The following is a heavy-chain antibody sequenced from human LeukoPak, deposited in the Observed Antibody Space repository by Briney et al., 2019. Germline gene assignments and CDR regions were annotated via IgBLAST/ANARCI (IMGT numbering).Heavy chain of an antibody. Sequence: SETLSLTCTVPGGSISIDYYHWGWIRQPPGKGLEWIGSIYYSGSTYYNPSLKSRVTISVDTSKNQFSLKLSSVTAADTAVYYCARVYNPDYYYYMDVWGKGTTVTVSS. D-gene: IGHD1-14*01. CDR3: ARVYNPDYYYYMDV. CDR1: GGSISIDYYH. J-gene: IGHJ6*03. V-gene: IGHV4-39*07. CDR2: IYYSGST.